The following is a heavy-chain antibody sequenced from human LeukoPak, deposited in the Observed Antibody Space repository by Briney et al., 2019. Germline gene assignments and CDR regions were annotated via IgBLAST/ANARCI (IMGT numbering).Heavy chain of an antibody. Sequence: SETLSLTCTVSGGSISSSSYYWGWVRQPPGKGLEWIGSVYYKGSTYYMPSLKSRVTISLDTSKNQFSLQLSSVTAADTAMYYCARVGGSFYGGRISDYWGQGTLVTVSS. CDR2: VYYKGST. CDR1: GGSISSSSYY. CDR3: ARVGGSFYGGRISDY. D-gene: IGHD2/OR15-2a*01. V-gene: IGHV4-39*07. J-gene: IGHJ4*02.